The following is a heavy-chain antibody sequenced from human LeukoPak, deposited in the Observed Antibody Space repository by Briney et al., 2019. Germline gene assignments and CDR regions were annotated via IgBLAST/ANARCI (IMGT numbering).Heavy chain of an antibody. D-gene: IGHD5-18*01. CDR3: ARQVLGESGYSYGAVDY. J-gene: IGHJ4*02. Sequence: GESLKISCKGPGYSFTSYWIGWVRQMPGKGLEWMGIIYPGDSDTRYSPSFQGQVTISADKSISTACLQWSSLKASDTAMYYCARQVLGESGYSYGAVDYWGQGTLVTVSS. CDR2: IYPGDSDT. V-gene: IGHV5-51*01. CDR1: GYSFTSYW.